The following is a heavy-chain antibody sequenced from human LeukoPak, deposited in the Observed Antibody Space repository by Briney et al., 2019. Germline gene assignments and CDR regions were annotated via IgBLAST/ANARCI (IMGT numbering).Heavy chain of an antibody. CDR2: ISGSGTTI. CDR3: ARYFYDSRGFYYFDY. Sequence: GGSLRLSCAASGFTFSDYYMSWIRQAPGKGLEWVSYISGSGTTIYYADSVTGRFTISRDNAKNSLYLQMNSLRAEDTAVYYCARYFYDSRGFYYFDYWSQGTLVTVSS. CDR1: GFTFSDYY. J-gene: IGHJ4*02. D-gene: IGHD3-22*01. V-gene: IGHV3-11*01.